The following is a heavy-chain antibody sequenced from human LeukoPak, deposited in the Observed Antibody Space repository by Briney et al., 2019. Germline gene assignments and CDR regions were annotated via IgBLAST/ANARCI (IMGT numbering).Heavy chain of an antibody. D-gene: IGHD2-2*01. CDR1: GFTFSSYA. CDR2: ISGSGGST. CDR3: AKGVVPAANFDY. J-gene: IGHJ4*02. Sequence: GGSLRLSCAASGFTFSSYAMSWVRQAPGKGQEGVSAISGSGGSTYYADSVKGRFTISRDNSKNTLYLQMNSLRAEDTAVYYCAKGVVPAANFDYWGQGTLVTVSS. V-gene: IGHV3-23*01.